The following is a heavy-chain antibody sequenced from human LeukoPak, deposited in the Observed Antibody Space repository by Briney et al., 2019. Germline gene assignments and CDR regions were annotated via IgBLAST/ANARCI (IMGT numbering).Heavy chain of an antibody. V-gene: IGHV1-18*01. J-gene: IGHJ3*02. D-gene: IGHD1-26*01. CDR2: ISAYNGNT. Sequence: ASVKVSCKASGYTFTSYSISWVRQAPGQGLEWMGWISAYNGNTNYAQKLQGRVTMTTDTSTSTAYMELRSLRSDDTAVYYCARDLISRWELPNDAFDIWGQGTMVTVSS. CDR1: GYTFTSYS. CDR3: ARDLISRWELPNDAFDI.